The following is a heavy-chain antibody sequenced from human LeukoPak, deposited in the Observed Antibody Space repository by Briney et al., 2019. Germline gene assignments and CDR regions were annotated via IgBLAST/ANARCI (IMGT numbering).Heavy chain of an antibody. CDR1: GFTFSSYG. V-gene: IGHV3-30*02. J-gene: IGHJ4*02. CDR2: IQYDGSNK. D-gene: IGHD4-17*01. Sequence: PGGSLRLSCAASGFTFSSYGMHWVRQAPGKGLEWVAFIQYDGSNKYYADSVKGRFTISRDNSKNTLYLQMNSLRAEDTAVYYCARAGYGDSDFDYWGQGTLVTVSS. CDR3: ARAGYGDSDFDY.